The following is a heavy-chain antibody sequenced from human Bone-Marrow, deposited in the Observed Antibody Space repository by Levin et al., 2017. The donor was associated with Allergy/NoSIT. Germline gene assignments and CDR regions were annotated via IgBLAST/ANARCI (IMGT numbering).Heavy chain of an antibody. V-gene: IGHV3-21*01. D-gene: IGHD5-12*01. CDR3: ARDNGKSGYDPYHFDY. J-gene: IGHJ4*02. Sequence: PGGSLRLSCIASGFGFSNYRMAWVRQARGEGLEWISLISSSSSHIYYGDSFKGRFTISRDNARNSLYLQMNSLRAEDTAVYYCARDNGKSGYDPYHFDYWGQGTQDTVSS. CDR1: GFGFSNYR. CDR2: ISSSSSHI.